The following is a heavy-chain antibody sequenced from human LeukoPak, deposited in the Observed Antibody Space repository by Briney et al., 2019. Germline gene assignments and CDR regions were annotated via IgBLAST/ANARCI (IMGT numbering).Heavy chain of an antibody. J-gene: IGHJ4*02. Sequence: GGSLRLSCAASGFTFSTYGMNWVRQAPGKGLEWVSSISSSSSYIYYADSVKGRFTISRDNAKNSLYLQMNSLRAEDTAVYYCARTYSGSYYSHFDYWGQGTLVTVSS. CDR2: ISSSSSYI. V-gene: IGHV3-21*01. D-gene: IGHD1-26*01. CDR1: GFTFSTYG. CDR3: ARTYSGSYYSHFDY.